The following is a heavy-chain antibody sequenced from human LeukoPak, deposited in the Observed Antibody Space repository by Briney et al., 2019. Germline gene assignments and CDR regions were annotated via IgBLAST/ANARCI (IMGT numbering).Heavy chain of an antibody. CDR3: ARGRKGDYGGNPYYFDY. J-gene: IGHJ4*02. CDR1: GITLSNYG. Sequence: GGSLRLSCAVSGITLSNYGMSWVRQAPGKGLEWVAGISDSGGSTNYADSVKGRFTISRDNPKNTLYLQMNSLRAEDTAVYYCARGRKGDYGGNPYYFDYWGQGTLVTVSS. V-gene: IGHV3-23*01. CDR2: ISDSGGST. D-gene: IGHD4-23*01.